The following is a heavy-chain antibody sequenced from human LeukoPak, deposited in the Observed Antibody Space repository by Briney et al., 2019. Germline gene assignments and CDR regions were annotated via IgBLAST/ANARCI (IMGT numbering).Heavy chain of an antibody. CDR2: ISGSAGKI. CDR3: AGRVTGYSSGYVY. Sequence: PGRSLRLSCAASGFTFDDYAMHWVRQAPGKGLEWVSGISGSAGKIRYAGSVKGRFTISRDNSENTVYLQMNNLRAEDTAVYYCAGRVTGYSSGYVYWGQGTLVTVSS. J-gene: IGHJ4*02. V-gene: IGHV3-9*01. CDR1: GFTFDDYA. D-gene: IGHD5-18*01.